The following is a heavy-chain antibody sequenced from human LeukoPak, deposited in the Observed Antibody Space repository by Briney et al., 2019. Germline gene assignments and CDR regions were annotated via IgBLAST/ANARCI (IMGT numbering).Heavy chain of an antibody. Sequence: SETLSLTCTVSGGSISSYYWSWIRQPPGKGLEWIGFIFYSGSTNYNPSLKSRVTMSVDTSKNQFSLKLSSVTAADTAVYYCARDLYYYDSSGYYYEGNWFDPWGQGTLVTVSS. J-gene: IGHJ5*02. CDR2: IFYSGST. D-gene: IGHD3-22*01. CDR1: GGSISSYY. CDR3: ARDLYYYDSSGYYYEGNWFDP. V-gene: IGHV4-59*12.